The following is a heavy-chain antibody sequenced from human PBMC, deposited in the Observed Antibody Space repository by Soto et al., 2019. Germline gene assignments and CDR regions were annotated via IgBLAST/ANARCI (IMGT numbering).Heavy chain of an antibody. CDR1: GFSFSDYY. Sequence: QVQLVESGGGLVKPGGSLRLSCEASGFSFSDYYMTWIRQTPGKGLEWISYIDSTSTYTDYADSVKGRFSISRDNTRNSLYLQMNGLRVKDTALYYCARASGTGWIYLDNWGQGTLITVSS. CDR2: IDSTSTYT. D-gene: IGHD1-1*01. V-gene: IGHV3-11*05. J-gene: IGHJ4*02. CDR3: ARASGTGWIYLDN.